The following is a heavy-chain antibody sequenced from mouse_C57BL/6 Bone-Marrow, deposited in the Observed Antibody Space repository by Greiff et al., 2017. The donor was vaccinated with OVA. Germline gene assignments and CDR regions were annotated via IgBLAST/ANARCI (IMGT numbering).Heavy chain of an antibody. D-gene: IGHD2-5*01. Sequence: VQLQQPGAELVRPGSSVKLSCKASGYTFTSYWMHWVKQRPIQGLEWIGNIDPSDSETHYNQKFKDKATWTVDNTSNTAYMQLSSLTSEDSAVYNCARHYYSNYARDYWGQGTTVTVAS. V-gene: IGHV1-52*01. CDR2: IDPSDSET. CDR1: GYTFTSYW. CDR3: ARHYYSNYARDY. J-gene: IGHJ4*01.